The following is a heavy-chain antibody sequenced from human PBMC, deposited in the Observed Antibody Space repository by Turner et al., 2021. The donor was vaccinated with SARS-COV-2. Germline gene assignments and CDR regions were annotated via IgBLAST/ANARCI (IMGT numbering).Heavy chain of an antibody. CDR2: FDPEDGET. CDR1: GYTLTELS. J-gene: IGHJ6*02. Sequence: QVPLVQSGAEVKKPGASVKVSCKVSGYTLTELSMHWVRQAPGKGLEWMGGFDPEDGETIYAQKFQGRVTMTEDTSTDTAYMELSSLRSEDTAVYYCATGVAVTGTPSEYYYYYGMDVWGQGTTVTVSS. D-gene: IGHD6-19*01. CDR3: ATGVAVTGTPSEYYYYYGMDV. V-gene: IGHV1-24*01.